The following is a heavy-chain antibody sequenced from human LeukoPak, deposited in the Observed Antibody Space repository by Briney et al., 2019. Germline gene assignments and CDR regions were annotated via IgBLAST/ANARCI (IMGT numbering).Heavy chain of an antibody. V-gene: IGHV1-18*01. CDR1: GYTFTSYG. CDR3: ARGGYNYGGHNWFDP. J-gene: IGHJ5*02. CDR2: ISGYNGDT. Sequence: ASVKVSCKASGYTFTSYGISWVRQAPGQGLEWMGWISGYNGDTNYAQKYQGRATMTTDTSTSTAFMELRDLRSDDTAVYYCARGGYNYGGHNWFDPWGQGTLVTVSS. D-gene: IGHD5-18*01.